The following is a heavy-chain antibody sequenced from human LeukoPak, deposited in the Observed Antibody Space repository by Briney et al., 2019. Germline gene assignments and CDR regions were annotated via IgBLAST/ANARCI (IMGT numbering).Heavy chain of an antibody. V-gene: IGHV3-21*04. CDR2: ISRNSRHV. D-gene: IGHD6-13*01. Sequence: PGGSLRLSCAASGFTFSDYSMNWVRQAPGKGLEWVPSISRNSRHVYYGGSVWGRFTISRDDARNSLFLEMNSLRAEDTAVYYCAKLAPISYSSSWYESGYYYYYMDVWGKGTTVTVSS. J-gene: IGHJ6*03. CDR3: AKLAPISYSSSWYESGYYYYYMDV. CDR1: GFTFSDYS.